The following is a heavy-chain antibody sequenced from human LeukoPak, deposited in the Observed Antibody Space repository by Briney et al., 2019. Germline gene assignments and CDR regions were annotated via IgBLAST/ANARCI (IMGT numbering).Heavy chain of an antibody. CDR1: GGSFSGYY. D-gene: IGHD3-10*01. CDR2: INHSGST. CDR3: ASNTYYYGSGNHFDY. V-gene: IGHV4-34*01. Sequence: SETLSLTCAVYGGSFSGYYWSWIRQPPGKGLEWIGEINHSGSTNYNPSLKSRVTISVDTSKNQFSLKLSSVTAADTAVYYCASNTYYYGSGNHFDYWGQGTLVTVSS. J-gene: IGHJ4*02.